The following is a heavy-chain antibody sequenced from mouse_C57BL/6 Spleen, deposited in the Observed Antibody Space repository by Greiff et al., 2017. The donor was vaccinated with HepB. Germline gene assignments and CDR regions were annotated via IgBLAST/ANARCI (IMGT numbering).Heavy chain of an antibody. CDR2: IDPSDSYT. CDR3: ARGTTVVDY. Sequence: QVQLQQPGAELVMPGASVKLSCKASGYTFTSYWMHWVKQRPGQGLEWIGEIDPSDSYTNYNQKFKGKSTLTVDKSSSTAYMQLSSLTSEDSAVYCCARGTTVVDYWGQGTTLTVSS. D-gene: IGHD1-1*01. V-gene: IGHV1-69*01. CDR1: GYTFTSYW. J-gene: IGHJ2*01.